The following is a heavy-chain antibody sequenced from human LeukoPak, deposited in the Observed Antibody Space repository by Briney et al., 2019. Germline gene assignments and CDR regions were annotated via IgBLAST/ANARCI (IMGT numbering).Heavy chain of an antibody. J-gene: IGHJ4*02. CDR3: ARGSWDF. D-gene: IGHD3-10*01. CDR2: ISYDGSNK. Sequence: GGSLRLSCAASGFTFSSYGMHWVRQAPGKGLEWVAVISYDGSNKYYADSVKGRFTISRDNSKNTLYLQMNSLRAEDTAVYYCARGSWDFWGQGTLVTVSS. CDR1: GFTFSSYG. V-gene: IGHV3-30*03.